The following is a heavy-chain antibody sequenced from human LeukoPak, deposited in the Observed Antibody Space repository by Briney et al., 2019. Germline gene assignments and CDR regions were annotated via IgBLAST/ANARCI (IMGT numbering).Heavy chain of an antibody. CDR1: GGSISSYY. D-gene: IGHD6-6*01. CDR2: IYYTGST. J-gene: IGHJ6*02. CDR3: ARGPNSSSHGMDV. V-gene: IGHV4-59*01. Sequence: SETLSLTCTVSGGSISSYYWSWIRQPPGKGLEWIGYIYYTGSTNYNPSLKSRVTITVDTSKNQFSLKLSALNAPDTAVYNSARGPNSSSHGMDVWGQGTTVTVSS.